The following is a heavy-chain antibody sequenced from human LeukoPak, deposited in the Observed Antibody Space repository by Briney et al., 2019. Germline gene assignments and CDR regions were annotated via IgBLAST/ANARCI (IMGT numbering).Heavy chain of an antibody. Sequence: GGSLRLSCAASGFTFNSYAMTWVRQAPGKGLEWVSAISGSGGSTYYADSVKGRFTISRDNSKNTLYLQMHSLRAEDTAVYYCAKDAGLYYYASGKLYYFDYWGQGTLDTVSS. D-gene: IGHD3-10*01. J-gene: IGHJ4*02. V-gene: IGHV3-23*01. CDR3: AKDAGLYYYASGKLYYFDY. CDR2: ISGSGGST. CDR1: GFTFNSYA.